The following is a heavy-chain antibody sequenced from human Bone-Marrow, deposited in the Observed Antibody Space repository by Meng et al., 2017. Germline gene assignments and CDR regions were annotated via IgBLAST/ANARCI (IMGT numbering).Heavy chain of an antibody. J-gene: IGHJ6*02. D-gene: IGHD6-25*01. CDR1: GFTFSSYE. CDR2: ISSSGSTI. Sequence: GESLKISCAASGFTFSSYEMNWVRQAPGKGLEWVSYISSSGSTIYYADSVKGRFTISRDNAKNSLYLQMNSLRAEDTAVYYCARESIRRLYYGMDVWGQGTMVTVSS. CDR3: ARESIRRLYYGMDV. V-gene: IGHV3-48*03.